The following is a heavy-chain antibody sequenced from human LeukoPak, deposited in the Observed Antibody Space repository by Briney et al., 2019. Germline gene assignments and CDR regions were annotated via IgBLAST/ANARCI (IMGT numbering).Heavy chain of an antibody. D-gene: IGHD3-10*02. CDR1: GFTFNTYG. V-gene: IGHV3-23*01. CDR3: ARDLCWGCFDD. CDR2: ITSSGGST. Sequence: GGSLRLSCAASGFTFNTYGMTWVRQAPGKGLEWVSAITSSGGSTYYGDSVKGRFTISRDNSRNTLYLQMNSLRVDDTAVYYCARDLCWGCFDDWGQGDLVTVSS. J-gene: IGHJ4*02.